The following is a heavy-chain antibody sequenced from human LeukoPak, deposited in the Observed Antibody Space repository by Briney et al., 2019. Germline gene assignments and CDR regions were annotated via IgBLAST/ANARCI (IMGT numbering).Heavy chain of an antibody. CDR1: GYTFTGYY. CDR3: AREEYSSSWYRVNAFDI. D-gene: IGHD6-13*01. CDR2: INPNSGGT. V-gene: IGHV1-2*02. Sequence: ASVKVSCKASGYTFTGYYMHWVRQAPGQGLGWMGWINPNSGGTNYAQKFQGRVTMTRDTSISTAYMELSRLRSDDTAVYYCAREEYSSSWYRVNAFDIWGQGTMVTVSS. J-gene: IGHJ3*02.